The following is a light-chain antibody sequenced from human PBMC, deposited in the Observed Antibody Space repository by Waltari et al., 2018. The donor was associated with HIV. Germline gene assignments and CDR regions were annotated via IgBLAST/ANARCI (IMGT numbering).Light chain of an antibody. CDR1: SSDVGGYNY. Sequence: QSALTQPPSASGSPGQSVTISCTGTSSDVGGYNYFSWYQQHPGKAPKLMIYEVSNRPSGVSNRFSGSKSGNTASLTISGLQAEDEADYYCSSYTSSSTLYVVFGGGTKLTVL. CDR3: SSYTSSSTLYVV. J-gene: IGLJ2*01. V-gene: IGLV2-14*01. CDR2: EVS.